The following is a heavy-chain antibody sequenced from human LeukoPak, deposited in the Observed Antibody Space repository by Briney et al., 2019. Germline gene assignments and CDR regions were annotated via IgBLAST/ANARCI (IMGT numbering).Heavy chain of an antibody. D-gene: IGHD3-16*02. Sequence: PGGSLRLSCAASGFTFSSYGMHWVRQAPGKGLEWVAFIRYDGSNKYYADSVKGRFTISRDNSKNTLYLQMNGLRAEDTAVYYCARGVDVWGNYRQYYFDYWGQETLVTVSS. CDR1: GFTFSSYG. CDR2: IRYDGSNK. V-gene: IGHV3-30*02. J-gene: IGHJ4*02. CDR3: ARGVDVWGNYRQYYFDY.